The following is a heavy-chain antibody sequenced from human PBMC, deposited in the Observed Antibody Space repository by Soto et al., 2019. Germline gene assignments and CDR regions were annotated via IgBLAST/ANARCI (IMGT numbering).Heavy chain of an antibody. D-gene: IGHD3-10*01. CDR2: IRSKANSYAT. V-gene: IGHV3-73*01. Sequence: GGSLRLSCAASGFTFSGSAMHWVRQASGKGLEWVGRIRSKANSYATAYAASVKGRFTISRDDSKNTAYLQMNSLKTEDTAAYYCTRRSGTMVRGVITDYYYGMDVWGQGTTVTVSS. CDR1: GFTFSGSA. CDR3: TRRSGTMVRGVITDYYYGMDV. J-gene: IGHJ6*02.